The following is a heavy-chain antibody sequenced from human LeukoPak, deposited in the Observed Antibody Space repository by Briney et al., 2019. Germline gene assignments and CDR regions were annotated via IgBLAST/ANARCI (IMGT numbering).Heavy chain of an antibody. D-gene: IGHD6-13*01. J-gene: IGHJ6*03. CDR1: GGSISSYH. CDR3: ARAYSSSWYTGPYYYYMDV. V-gene: IGHV4-59*12. Sequence: SETLSLTCTVSGGSISSYHWSWIRQPPGKGLEWIGYIYYSGSTNYNPSLKSRVTISVDTSKNQFSLKLSSVTAADTAVYYCARAYSSSWYTGPYYYYMDVWGKGTTVTVSS. CDR2: IYYSGST.